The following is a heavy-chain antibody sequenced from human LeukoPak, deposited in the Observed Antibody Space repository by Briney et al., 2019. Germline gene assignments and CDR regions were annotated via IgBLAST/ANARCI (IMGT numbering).Heavy chain of an antibody. CDR2: IIPIFGTA. CDR1: GGTFSSYA. D-gene: IGHD4-17*01. Sequence: ASVKVSCKVSGGTFSSYAISWVRQAPGQGLEWMGGIIPIFGTANYAQKFQGRVTITADESTSTAYMELSSLRSEDTAVYYCARVGQRTVTLDYWGQGTLVTVSS. CDR3: ARVGQRTVTLDY. V-gene: IGHV1-69*13. J-gene: IGHJ4*02.